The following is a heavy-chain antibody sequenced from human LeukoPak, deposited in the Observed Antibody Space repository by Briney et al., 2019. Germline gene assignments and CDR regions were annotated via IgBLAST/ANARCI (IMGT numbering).Heavy chain of an antibody. CDR2: IYHSGST. V-gene: IGHV4-30-2*01. Sequence: SETLSLTCTVSGGSISSGGYYWSWIRQPPGKGLEWIGYIYHSGSTYYNPSLKSRVTISVDRSKNQFSLKLSSVTAADTAVYYRARGYYYYYMDVWGKGTTVTVSS. CDR3: ARGYYYYYMDV. J-gene: IGHJ6*03. CDR1: GGSISSGGYY.